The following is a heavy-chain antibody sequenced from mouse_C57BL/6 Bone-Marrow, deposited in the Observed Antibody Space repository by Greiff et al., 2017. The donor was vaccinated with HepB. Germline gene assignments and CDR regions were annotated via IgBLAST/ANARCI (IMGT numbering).Heavy chain of an antibody. D-gene: IGHD1-1*01. V-gene: IGHV1-42*01. CDR1: GYSFTGYY. Sequence: EVQLQESGPELVKPGASVKISCKASGYSFTGYYMNWVKQSPEKSLEWIGEINPSTGGTTYNQKFKAKATLTVDKSSSTAYMQLKSLTSEDSAVYYWARYGGSSYEDYFDYWGQGTTLTVSS. CDR2: INPSTGGT. CDR3: ARYGGSSYEDYFDY. J-gene: IGHJ2*01.